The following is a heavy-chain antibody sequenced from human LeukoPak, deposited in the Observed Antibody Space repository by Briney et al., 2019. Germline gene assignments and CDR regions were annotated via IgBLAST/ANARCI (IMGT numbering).Heavy chain of an antibody. CDR2: INTYTGET. CDR1: GYTFTTYG. J-gene: IGHJ3*02. D-gene: IGHD3-22*01. Sequence: ASVKVSCKSSGYTFTTYGISWVRQAPGQGLEWMGWINTYTGETNYAQKLRGRVTLTTDTSTSTVYMEMRSLTSDDTAVYYCARDLVYYDDSGLRWDDTFDIWGQGTMVIVSS. V-gene: IGHV1-18*01. CDR3: ARDLVYYDDSGLRWDDTFDI.